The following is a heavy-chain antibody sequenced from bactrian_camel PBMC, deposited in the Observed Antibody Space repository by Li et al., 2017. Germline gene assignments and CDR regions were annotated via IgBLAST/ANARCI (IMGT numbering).Heavy chain of an antibody. CDR1: AYAVSVYC. D-gene: IGHD3*01. V-gene: IGHV3S54*01. J-gene: IGHJ4*01. CDR3: VADPAQRPCSWRSAYSDWKF. CDR2: IKPGVPGK. Sequence: HVQLVESGGASVQAGGSLRLSCAASAYAVSVYCMAWYRQAPGNDREGVATTRPIKPGVPGKYYADYADSVKGRFSISRDSATGTMSLEMNNLQPEDTAMYFCVADPAQRPCSWRSAYSDWKFRGQGTQVTVS.